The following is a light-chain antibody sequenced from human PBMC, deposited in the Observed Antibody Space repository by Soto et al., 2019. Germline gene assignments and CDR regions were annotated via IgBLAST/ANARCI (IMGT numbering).Light chain of an antibody. CDR3: AAWDDSLNGVV. Sequence: QSVLTQPPSASGTPGQRVTISCSGSSSNIGSNTVNWYQQLPGTAPKLLIYSNNHRPSGVPDRFSGSKSGTSASLAISGLLSEDEADYYGAAWDDSLNGVVFGGGTKLTVL. CDR2: SNN. CDR1: SSNIGSNT. V-gene: IGLV1-44*01. J-gene: IGLJ2*01.